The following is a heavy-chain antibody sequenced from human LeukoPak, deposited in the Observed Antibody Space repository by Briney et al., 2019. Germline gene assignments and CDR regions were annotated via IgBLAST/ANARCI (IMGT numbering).Heavy chain of an antibody. V-gene: IGHV3-11*04. J-gene: IGHJ4*02. CDR1: GFTFSSYW. Sequence: PGGSLRLSCAASGFTFSSYWMSWIRQAPGKGLEWVSYISSSGSTIYYADSVKGRFTISRDNAKNSLYLQMNSLRAEDTAVYYCARGSLYYYDSSGYYEQNDYWGQGTLVTVSS. CDR3: ARGSLYYYDSSGYYEQNDY. D-gene: IGHD3-22*01. CDR2: ISSSGSTI.